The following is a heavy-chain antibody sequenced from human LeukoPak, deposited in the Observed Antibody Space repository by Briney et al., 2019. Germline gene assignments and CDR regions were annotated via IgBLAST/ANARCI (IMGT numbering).Heavy chain of an antibody. J-gene: IGHJ5*02. CDR2: IYTSGST. CDR3: ARDPGYYDFSNWFDL. D-gene: IGHD3-3*01. V-gene: IGHV4-4*07. Sequence: SETLSLTCTVSGGSISSYYWSWIRQPAGKGLEWNGRIYTSGSTNYNPSLKSRVTMSVDTSKNQFSLKLSSVTAADTAVYYCARDPGYYDFSNWFDLWGQGTLVTVSS. CDR1: GGSISSYY.